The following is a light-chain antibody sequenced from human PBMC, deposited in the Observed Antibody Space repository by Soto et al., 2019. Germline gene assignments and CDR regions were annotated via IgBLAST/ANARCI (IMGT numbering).Light chain of an antibody. CDR1: SGHSSYA. Sequence: QPVLTQSPSASASLGASVKLTCTLSSGHSSYAIAWHQQQPEKGPRYLMKLDSDGSHTTGDAIPDRFSGSSSGAERYLTIASLQSEDDADYYCQTWGTGIHVVFGGGTKLTVL. V-gene: IGLV4-69*01. J-gene: IGLJ2*01. CDR3: QTWGTGIHVV. CDR2: LDSDGSH.